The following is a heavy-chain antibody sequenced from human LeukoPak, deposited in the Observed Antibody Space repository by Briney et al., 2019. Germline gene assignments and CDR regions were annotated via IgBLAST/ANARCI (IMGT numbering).Heavy chain of an antibody. CDR3: ARGDSGYDYGFDN. V-gene: IGHV1-69*05. J-gene: IGHJ4*02. Sequence: ATVKVSCKASGGTFSSHAISWERQAPGQGLEWVGGIIPIFGTTNYAQKFQGRVTITTDESTSTGYMELRSLRSDDTAVYYCARGDSGYDYGFDNWGQGTLVTVSS. CDR2: IIPIFGTT. CDR1: GGTFSSHA. D-gene: IGHD5-12*01.